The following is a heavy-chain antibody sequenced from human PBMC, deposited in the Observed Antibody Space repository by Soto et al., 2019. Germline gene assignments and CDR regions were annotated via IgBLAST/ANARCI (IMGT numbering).Heavy chain of an antibody. CDR3: ARARRTIFGVVITYYFDY. CDR1: GYTFTSYD. V-gene: IGHV1-8*01. J-gene: IGHJ4*02. CDR2: MNPNSGNT. Sequence: ASVKVSCKASGYTFTSYDINWVRQATGQGLEWMGWMNPNSGNTGYAQKFQGRVTMTRNTSISTAYMELSSLRSEDTAVYYCARARRTIFGVVITYYFDYWGQGTLVTVSS. D-gene: IGHD3-3*01.